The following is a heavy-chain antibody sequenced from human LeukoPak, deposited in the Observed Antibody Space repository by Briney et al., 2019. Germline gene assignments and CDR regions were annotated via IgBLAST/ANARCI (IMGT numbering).Heavy chain of an antibody. CDR2: ISGSGGGT. J-gene: IGHJ4*02. Sequence: GGSLRLSCADSEFTFSSYAMSWVRQAPGKGLEWVSAISGSGGGTYYADSVKGRFTISRDNSKNTLYLQMNSLRAEDTAVYYCAKDRMHNTEDYWGQGTLVTVSS. D-gene: IGHD1-1*01. V-gene: IGHV3-23*01. CDR3: AKDRMHNTEDY. CDR1: EFTFSSYA.